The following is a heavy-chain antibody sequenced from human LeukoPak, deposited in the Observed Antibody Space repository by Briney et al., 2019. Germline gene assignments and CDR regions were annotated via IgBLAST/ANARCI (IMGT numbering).Heavy chain of an antibody. CDR3: ARDQTATGYFDY. V-gene: IGHV4-4*07. Sequence: SETLSLTCTVSGDSIYSSYWTWIRQPAGKGLEWIGRVYTSGNTKYNPSLKSRVTISVDKSKNQLSLKVNSVTAADTAVYYCARDQTATGYFDYWGQGALVTVSS. D-gene: IGHD2-21*02. CDR2: VYTSGNT. CDR1: GDSIYSSY. J-gene: IGHJ4*02.